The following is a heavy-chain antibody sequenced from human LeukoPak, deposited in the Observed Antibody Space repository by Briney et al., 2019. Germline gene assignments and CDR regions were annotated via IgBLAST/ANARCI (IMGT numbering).Heavy chain of an antibody. CDR1: GFSFSDCT. V-gene: IGHV3-21*01. D-gene: IGHD5-12*01. CDR3: VREKYEYGFDS. J-gene: IGHJ4*02. Sequence: GGSLRLSCAASGFSFSDCTMNSVRQAPGKGLEWVSSISSSSTYIYYGDSVKGRFTVSRDNAKNSLYLQMNSLRAEDTAVYFSVREKYEYGFDSWGQGTLVTVSS. CDR2: ISSSSTYI.